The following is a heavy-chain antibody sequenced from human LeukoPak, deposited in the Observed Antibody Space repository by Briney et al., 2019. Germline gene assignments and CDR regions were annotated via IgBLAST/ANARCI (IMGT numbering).Heavy chain of an antibody. CDR1: GFTFSSYA. V-gene: IGHV3-23*01. Sequence: GGSLRLSCAASGFTFSSYAMSWVRQAPGKGLEWVSAISGSGGSTYYADSVKGRFTISRDNAKNSLYLQMNSLRAEDTAVYYCARSGEITMVRGVIILPHYYYYMDVWGKGTTVTVSS. CDR3: ARSGEITMVRGVIILPHYYYYMDV. CDR2: ISGSGGST. J-gene: IGHJ6*03. D-gene: IGHD3-10*01.